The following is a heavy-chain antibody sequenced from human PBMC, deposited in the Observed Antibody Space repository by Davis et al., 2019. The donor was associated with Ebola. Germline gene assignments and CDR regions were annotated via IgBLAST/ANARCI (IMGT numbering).Heavy chain of an antibody. D-gene: IGHD3-3*01. CDR2: IAPSGDFT. CDR1: GYTFTDYY. Sequence: ASVKVSCKASGYTFTDYYMNWVRQAPGQGLEWMGIIAPSGDFTRFAPKFQGRITFPTDTSTNTVYMELTSLKSEDTAVYYCARALDRLLDFDYWGQGTLVTVSS. CDR3: ARALDRLLDFDY. V-gene: IGHV1-46*01. J-gene: IGHJ4*02.